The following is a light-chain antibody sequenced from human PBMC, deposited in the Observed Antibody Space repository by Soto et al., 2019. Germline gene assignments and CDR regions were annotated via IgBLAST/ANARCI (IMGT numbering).Light chain of an antibody. CDR1: QSVSTF. Sequence: EIVLTQSPATLSLSPGERATLSCRASQSVSTFFAWYQQKPGQAPRLLIYDASKRATGVPTRFSGSGSGTDFTLTISSLEPEDFAVYYCQQRSNWPLTFGGGTKVEIK. CDR3: QQRSNWPLT. CDR2: DAS. J-gene: IGKJ4*01. V-gene: IGKV3-11*01.